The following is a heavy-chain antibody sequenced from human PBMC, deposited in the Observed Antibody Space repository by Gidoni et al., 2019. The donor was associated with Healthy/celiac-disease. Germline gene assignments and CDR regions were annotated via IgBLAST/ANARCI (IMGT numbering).Heavy chain of an antibody. CDR3: ARASGGGYSDGYDYYYGMDV. CDR1: GCTSSGDA. V-gene: IGHV3-30*16. CDR2: ISYDGSNQ. D-gene: IGHD5-18*01. Sequence: QVQLVESGGGGVEPGRTVRLSCGASGCTSSGDAMTWVRQAPGRGLEWVAVISYDGSNQYYAESVKCRFTISRDNSTNTLYLQMYSLRAEDTAVYYCARASGGGYSDGYDYYYGMDVWGQGTTVTVSS. J-gene: IGHJ6*02.